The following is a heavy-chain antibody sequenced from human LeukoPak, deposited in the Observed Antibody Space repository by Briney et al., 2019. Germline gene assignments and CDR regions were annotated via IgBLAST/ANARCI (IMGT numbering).Heavy chain of an antibody. Sequence: ASVKVSCKASGGTFSSYAISWVRQAPGQGLEWMGGIIPIFGTANYAQKFQGRVTMTEDTSTDTAYMELSSLRSEDTAVYYCATESPYSSLSSGYWGQGTLVTVSS. CDR3: ATESPYSSLSSGY. J-gene: IGHJ4*02. D-gene: IGHD6-13*01. V-gene: IGHV1-69*06. CDR2: IIPIFGTA. CDR1: GGTFSSYA.